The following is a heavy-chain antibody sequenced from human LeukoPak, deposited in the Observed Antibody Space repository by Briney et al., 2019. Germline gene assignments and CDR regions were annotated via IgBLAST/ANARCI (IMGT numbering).Heavy chain of an antibody. CDR3: ARAISEVIMGSYGMDV. Sequence: SETLSLTCTVSGVSISSYYWSWIRQPPGKGLEWIGYIYYSGSTNYNPSLKSRVTISVDTSKNQFSLKLSSVTAADTAVYYCARAISEVIMGSYGMDVWGQGTTVTVSS. V-gene: IGHV4-59*01. J-gene: IGHJ6*02. CDR2: IYYSGST. D-gene: IGHD3-3*01. CDR1: GVSISSYY.